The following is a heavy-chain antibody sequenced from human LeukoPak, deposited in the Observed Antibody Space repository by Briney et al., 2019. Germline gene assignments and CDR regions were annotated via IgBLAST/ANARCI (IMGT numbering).Heavy chain of an antibody. CDR3: ARQWGSSGWYAY. V-gene: IGHV4-59*08. CDR1: GGSISSYY. D-gene: IGHD6-19*01. J-gene: IGHJ4*02. CDR2: IYYSGGT. Sequence: PSETLSLTCTVSGGSISSYYWNWIRQPPGKGLEWIGDIYYSGGTNYNPSLKSRVTISLDTSKNQFSLKLSSVTAADTAVYYCARQWGSSGWYAYWGQGTLVTVSS.